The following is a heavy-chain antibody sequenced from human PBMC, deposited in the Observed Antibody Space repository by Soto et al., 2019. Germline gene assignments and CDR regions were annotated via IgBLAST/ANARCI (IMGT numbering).Heavy chain of an antibody. J-gene: IGHJ4*02. CDR2: ISGSGGST. Sequence: GRSLRLSCAASGFTFSSYAMSWVRQAPGKGLEWVSAISGSGGSTYYADSVKGRFTISRDNSKNTLYLQMNSLRAEDTAVYYCANLLRPPANPPYVYVEMATTGRIDYWGQGNLVTVS. D-gene: IGHD3-10*01. CDR3: ANLLRPPANPPYVYVEMATTGRIDY. V-gene: IGHV3-23*01. CDR1: GFTFSSYA.